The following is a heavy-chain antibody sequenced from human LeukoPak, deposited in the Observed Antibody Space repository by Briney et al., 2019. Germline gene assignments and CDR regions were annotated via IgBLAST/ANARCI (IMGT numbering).Heavy chain of an antibody. Sequence: ASVKVSCKASGYTFTNNYLHWVRQAPGQGLEWMGMIYPRDGSTSYAQNFQGRVTVTRDTSTTTVHMELRGLRSEDTAAYYCARDQEGFDYWGQGTVVTVSS. V-gene: IGHV1-46*01. CDR3: ARDQEGFDY. CDR2: IYPRDGST. J-gene: IGHJ4*02. CDR1: GYTFTNNY.